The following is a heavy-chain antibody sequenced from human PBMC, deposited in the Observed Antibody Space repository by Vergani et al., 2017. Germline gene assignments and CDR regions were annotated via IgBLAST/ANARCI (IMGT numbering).Heavy chain of an antibody. CDR1: GFTFSSYS. V-gene: IGHV3-48*01. CDR3: ARDFPRGYYDYVWGSYRFSPFDY. CDR2: ISSSSSTI. D-gene: IGHD3-16*02. Sequence: EVQLVESGGGLVQPGGSLRLSCAASGFTFSSYSMNWVRQAPGKGLEWVSYISSSSSTIYYADSVKGRFTISRDNAKNSLYLQMNSLRAEDTAVYYCARDFPRGYYDYVWGSYRFSPFDYWGQGTLVTVSS. J-gene: IGHJ4*02.